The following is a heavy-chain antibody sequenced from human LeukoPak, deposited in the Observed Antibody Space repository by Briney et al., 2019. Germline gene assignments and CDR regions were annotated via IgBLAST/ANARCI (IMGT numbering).Heavy chain of an antibody. J-gene: IGHJ6*03. V-gene: IGHV4-39*07. CDR1: GGSLSSSSHY. CDR3: ARGIGYYYYYMDV. CDR2: MYYRGST. Sequence: SETLSLTCTVSGGSLSSSSHYWGWIRQPPGKGLEWIGSMYYRGSTYHNPSLKRRVTISVDTSKNQFSLKLSSVTAADTAVYYCARGIGYYYYYMDVWGKGTTVTISS.